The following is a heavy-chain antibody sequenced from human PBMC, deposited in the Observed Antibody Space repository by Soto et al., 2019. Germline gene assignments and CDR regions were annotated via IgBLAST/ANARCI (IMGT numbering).Heavy chain of an antibody. V-gene: IGHV4-4*07. CDR3: ARSPAYGDYANLDN. CDR2: IHSTRSP. J-gene: IGHJ4*02. CDR1: GDSVSKYY. Sequence: XETLSLTFTVAGDSVSKYYWNWIRQPAGKGLEWIGRIHSTRSPNYNPSLKSRVAMSVDTSKNQFSLKLNLTSVTAADTAVYYCARSPAYGDYANLDNWGQGTLVTVSS. D-gene: IGHD4-17*01.